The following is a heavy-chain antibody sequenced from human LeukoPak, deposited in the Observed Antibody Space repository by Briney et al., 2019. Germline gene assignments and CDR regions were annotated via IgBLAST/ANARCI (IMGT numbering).Heavy chain of an antibody. D-gene: IGHD6-19*01. J-gene: IGHJ4*02. CDR1: GGTFSSYA. Sequence: SVKVSCKASGGTFSSYAISWVRQAPGQGLEWMGRIIPIFGTANYGQKFQGRVTITTDESTSTAYMELSSLRSEDTAVYYCARERGFIAVAGAFDYWGQGTLVTVSS. CDR3: ARERGFIAVAGAFDY. V-gene: IGHV1-69*05. CDR2: IIPIFGTA.